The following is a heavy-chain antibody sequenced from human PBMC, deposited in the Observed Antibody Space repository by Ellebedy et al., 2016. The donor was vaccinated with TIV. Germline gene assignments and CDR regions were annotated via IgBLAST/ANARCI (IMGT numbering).Heavy chain of an antibody. D-gene: IGHD5/OR15-5a*01. CDR1: GYTFTSYG. J-gene: IGHJ4*02. CDR3: ARSTAGWLDY. CDR2: ISAYNGST. Sequence: AASVKVSCKTSGYTFTSYGISWVRQAPGQGLEWMGWISAYNGSTTYAQRFQGRVTMTRDTSTSTVYMEVSSLRSDDTAVYYCARSTAGWLDYWGQGTLVTVSS. V-gene: IGHV1-18*04.